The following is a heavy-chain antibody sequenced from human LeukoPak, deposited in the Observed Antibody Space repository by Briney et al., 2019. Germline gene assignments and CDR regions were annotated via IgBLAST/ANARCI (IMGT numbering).Heavy chain of an antibody. Sequence: PGGSLRLSCAASGFTVSSNYMSWVRQAPGKGLEWVSVIYSGGSTYYADSVKGRFTISRDNSKNTLYLQMNGLRAEDTAVYYCARVAPSGWGQFYFDYWGQGTLVTVSS. D-gene: IGHD6-19*01. CDR1: GFTVSSNY. J-gene: IGHJ4*02. CDR2: IYSGGST. CDR3: ARVAPSGWGQFYFDY. V-gene: IGHV3-53*01.